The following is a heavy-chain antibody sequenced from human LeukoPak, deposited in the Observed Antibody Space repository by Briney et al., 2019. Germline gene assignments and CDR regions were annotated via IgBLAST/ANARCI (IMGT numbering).Heavy chain of an antibody. D-gene: IGHD6-6*01. J-gene: IGHJ4*02. Sequence: GGSLRLSCTASGFSFSGHWMHWARQLPGKGLVWVSRISPTGSTTSYADSVKGRFTVSRDNAKNSLYLQMNSLRDEDTAVYYCARGGVRYSSSSHNWWFDYWGQGTLVTVSS. CDR2: ISPTGSTT. CDR1: GFSFSGHW. CDR3: ARGGVRYSSSSHNWWFDY. V-gene: IGHV3-74*01.